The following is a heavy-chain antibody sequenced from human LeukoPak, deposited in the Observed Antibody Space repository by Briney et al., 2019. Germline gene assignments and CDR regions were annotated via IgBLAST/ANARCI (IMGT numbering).Heavy chain of an antibody. D-gene: IGHD3-22*01. J-gene: IGHJ4*02. CDR2: ISFDGSDK. CDR1: GFTFSSYA. CDR3: ARRNHYDSKEIGY. V-gene: IGHV3-30*04. Sequence: GRSLRLSCAASGFTFSSYAMHWVRQAPGKGLEWVALISFDGSDKYYADSVKGRCTISRDNSKNTLYLQMNSLRAEDTAVYYCARRNHYDSKEIGYWGQGTLVTVSS.